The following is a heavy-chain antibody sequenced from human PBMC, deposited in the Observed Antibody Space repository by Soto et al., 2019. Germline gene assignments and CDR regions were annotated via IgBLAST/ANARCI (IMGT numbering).Heavy chain of an antibody. CDR3: ARVERGNATTVVDAFDI. CDR2: MSHSGGT. V-gene: IGHV4-34*01. CDR1: GGSVNSGNYY. Sequence: QVQLQQWGAGLLKPSETLSLTCAVFGGSVNSGNYYWSWIRQPPGKGLEWIGEMSHSGGTHFNPSLKSRVTISVDTTKHQFALKMSYVTAADAALYYCARVERGNATTVVDAFDIWGPGTMVTVSS. D-gene: IGHD1-1*01. J-gene: IGHJ3*02.